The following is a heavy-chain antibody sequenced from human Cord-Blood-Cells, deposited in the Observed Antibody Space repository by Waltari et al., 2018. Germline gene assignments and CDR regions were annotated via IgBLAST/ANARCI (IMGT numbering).Heavy chain of an antibody. V-gene: IGHV4-34*01. J-gene: IGHJ4*02. CDR1: GGSFRGYY. CDR2: INHSGST. CDR3: ARGYSSFDY. D-gene: IGHD6-13*01. Sequence: QVQLQKWGAGLLKPSETLSLTCAVYGGSFRGYYWSWIRQPLGKGLEWIGEINHSGSTNYNPSLKSRVTISVDTSKNQFSLKLSSVTAADTAVYYCARGYSSFDYWGQGTLVTVSS.